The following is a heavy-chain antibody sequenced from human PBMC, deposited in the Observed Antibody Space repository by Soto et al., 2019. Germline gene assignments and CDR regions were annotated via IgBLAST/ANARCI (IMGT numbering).Heavy chain of an antibody. D-gene: IGHD1-26*01. CDR1: GGSFSGYY. CDR3: ARLPLSGSYYNY. Sequence: PSETPSLTCAVYGGSFSGYYWSWIRQPPGKGLEWIGEINHRGSTNYNASLKSRVTISVDTSKNQFSLKLSSVTAADTAVYYCARLPLSGSYYNYWGQGALVTVSS. CDR2: INHRGST. V-gene: IGHV4-34*01. J-gene: IGHJ4*02.